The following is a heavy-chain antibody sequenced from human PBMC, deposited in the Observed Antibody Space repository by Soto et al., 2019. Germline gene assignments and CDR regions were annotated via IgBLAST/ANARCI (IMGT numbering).Heavy chain of an antibody. CDR2: IIPMLTVT. CDR1: GGTFSTYT. V-gene: IGHV1-69*02. D-gene: IGHD2-2*01. J-gene: IGHJ3*01. CDR3: SIGSWSAETFDV. Sequence: QVHLEQSGAEVKKPGSSVKVSCKAAGGTFSTYTLIWERQAPGQGLEWMGRIIPMLTVTNSAQKFQGRVTLTADKSTSTAFMELTSLTSDDAAVYYCSIGSWSAETFDVWGQGTMVTVSS.